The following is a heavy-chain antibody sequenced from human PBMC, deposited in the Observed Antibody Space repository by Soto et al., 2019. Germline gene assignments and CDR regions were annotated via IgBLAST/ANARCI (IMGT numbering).Heavy chain of an antibody. V-gene: IGHV1-18*01. Sequence: ASVKVSCKASGYPFTSYVISWVRQAPGQGLEWMGWISAYNGNTNYAQKLQGRVTMTTDTSTSTAYMELRSLRSDDTAVYYCARDASAYCSGGSCYRPDYWGQGTLVTVSS. CDR3: ARDASAYCSGGSCYRPDY. CDR1: GYPFTSYV. CDR2: ISAYNGNT. D-gene: IGHD2-15*01. J-gene: IGHJ4*02.